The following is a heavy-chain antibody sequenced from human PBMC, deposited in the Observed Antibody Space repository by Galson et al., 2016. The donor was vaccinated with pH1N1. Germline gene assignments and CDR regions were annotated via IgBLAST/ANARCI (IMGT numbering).Heavy chain of an antibody. D-gene: IGHD3-10*01. CDR1: GFTFSRYG. V-gene: IGHV3-30*18. CDR3: AKDITMVRGASGAMDV. J-gene: IGHJ6*02. Sequence: SLRLSCAASGFTFSRYGMHWVRQAPGKGLEWVAVIWYDGNNKYYADSVKGRFTISRDNSKNTLYLQMNSLRAEDTAMYYCAKDITMVRGASGAMDVWGQGTTATVSS. CDR2: IWYDGNNK.